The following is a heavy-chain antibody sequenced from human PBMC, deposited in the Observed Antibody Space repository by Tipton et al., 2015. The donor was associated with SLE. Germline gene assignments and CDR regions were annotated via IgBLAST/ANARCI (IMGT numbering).Heavy chain of an antibody. CDR2: ISGSGGST. V-gene: IGHV3-23*01. CDR3: ARDSIAVAGRDY. D-gene: IGHD6-19*01. J-gene: IGHJ4*02. Sequence: SLRLSCAASGFTFSSYAMGWVRQAPGKGLEWVSAISGSGGSTYYADSVKGRFTISRDNSKNTLYLQMNSLRAEDTAVYYCARDSIAVAGRDYWGQGTLVTVSS. CDR1: GFTFSSYA.